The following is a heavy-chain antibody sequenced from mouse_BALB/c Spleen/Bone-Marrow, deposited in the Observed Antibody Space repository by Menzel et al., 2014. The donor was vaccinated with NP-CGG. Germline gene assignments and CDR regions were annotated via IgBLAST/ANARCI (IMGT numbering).Heavy chain of an antibody. V-gene: IGHV1-7*01. Sequence: VQLQQSGAELAKPVASVKMSCKASGYTFTSYWMHWVKQRPGQGLEWIGYINPSTGYTEYNQKFKDKATLTADKSSSTAYMQLSSLTSEDSAVYYCARGVGRAFDYWGQGTTLTVSS. D-gene: IGHD4-1*01. CDR1: GYTFTSYW. CDR3: ARGVGRAFDY. J-gene: IGHJ2*01. CDR2: INPSTGYT.